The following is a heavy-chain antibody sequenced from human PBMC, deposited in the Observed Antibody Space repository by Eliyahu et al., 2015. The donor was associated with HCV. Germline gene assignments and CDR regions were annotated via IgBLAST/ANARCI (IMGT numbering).Heavy chain of an antibody. D-gene: IGHD6-19*01. J-gene: IGHJ5*02. CDR3: ASGGGGIAVAGTGGWFDP. V-gene: IGHV4-59*01. CDR2: IYYXGST. CDR1: GGSIXSYX. Sequence: QVQLQESGPGLVKPSEXLSLTCXVXGGSIXSYXWSWIRQPPGKGLEWIADIYYXGSTTYNPSLKGRVTISXDTSKNQFSLKLNSMTAADTAVYYCASGGGGIAVAGTGGWFDPWGQGTLVTVSS.